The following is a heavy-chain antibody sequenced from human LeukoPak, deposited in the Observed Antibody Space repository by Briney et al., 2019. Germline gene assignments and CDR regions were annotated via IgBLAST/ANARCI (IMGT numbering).Heavy chain of an antibody. J-gene: IGHJ4*02. V-gene: IGHV4-38-2*02. CDR1: GYSISSGYY. D-gene: IGHD3-3*01. Sequence: SETLSLTCTVSGYSISSGYYWGWIRQPPGKGLEWIGSIYHSGSTYYNPSLKSRVTISVDTSKNQFSLKLSSVTAADTAVYYCARGKYDPPFDYWGQGTLVTVSS. CDR3: ARGKYDPPFDY. CDR2: IYHSGST.